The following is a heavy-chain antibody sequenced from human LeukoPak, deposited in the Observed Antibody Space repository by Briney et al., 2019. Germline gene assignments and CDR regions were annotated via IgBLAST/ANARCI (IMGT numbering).Heavy chain of an antibody. CDR1: GGSISSSSYY. V-gene: IGHV4-39*01. J-gene: IGHJ4*02. D-gene: IGHD3-22*01. CDR3: ARASYSYDINGWVPFDY. Sequence: PSETLSLTCTVSGGSISSSSYYWGWIRQPPGKGLEWIGSIYYSGSTYYNLSLKSRVTISVDTSKNQFSLKLSSVTAADTAVYYCARASYSYDINGWVPFDYWGQGTLVTVSS. CDR2: IYYSGST.